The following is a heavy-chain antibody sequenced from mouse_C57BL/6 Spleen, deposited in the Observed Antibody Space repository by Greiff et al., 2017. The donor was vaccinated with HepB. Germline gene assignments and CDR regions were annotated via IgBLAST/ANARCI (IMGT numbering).Heavy chain of an antibody. Sequence: EVHLVESGGGLVQPGGSLKLSCAASGFTFSDYYMYWVRQTPEKRLEWVAYISNGGGSTYYPDTVKGRFTISRDNAKNTLYLQMSRLKSEDTAMYYCARRAYYSNYWYFDVWGTGTTVTVSS. V-gene: IGHV5-12*01. CDR1: GFTFSDYY. J-gene: IGHJ1*03. D-gene: IGHD2-5*01. CDR2: ISNGGGST. CDR3: ARRAYYSNYWYFDV.